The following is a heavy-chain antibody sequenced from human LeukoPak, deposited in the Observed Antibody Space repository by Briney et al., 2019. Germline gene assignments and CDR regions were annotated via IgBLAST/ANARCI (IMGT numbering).Heavy chain of an antibody. CDR2: IIPIFGTA. D-gene: IGHD1-26*01. Sequence: GASVKVSCKASGGTFSSYAISWVRQAPGQGLEWMGGIIPIFGTANYAQKFQGRVTITTDESTSTAYMELSSLRSEDTAVYYCASDPVGATRYYYYYMDVWGKGTTVTVSS. V-gene: IGHV1-69*05. CDR1: GGTFSSYA. J-gene: IGHJ6*03. CDR3: ASDPVGATRYYYYYMDV.